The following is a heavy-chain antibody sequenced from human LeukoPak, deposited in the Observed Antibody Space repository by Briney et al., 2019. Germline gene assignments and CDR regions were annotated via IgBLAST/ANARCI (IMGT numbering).Heavy chain of an antibody. CDR3: AIVIVVVVAATGFDY. Sequence: SVKVSCKASGGTFSSYAISWVRQAPGQGLEWMGGIIPIFGTANYAQKFQGRVTITADESTSTAYMELSSLRSEDTAVYYCAIVIVVVVAATGFDYWGQGTLVTVSS. J-gene: IGHJ4*01. CDR2: IIPIFGTA. CDR1: GGTFSSYA. V-gene: IGHV1-69*13. D-gene: IGHD2-15*01.